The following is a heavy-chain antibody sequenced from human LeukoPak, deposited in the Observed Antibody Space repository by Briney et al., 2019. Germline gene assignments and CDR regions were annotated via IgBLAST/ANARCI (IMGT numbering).Heavy chain of an antibody. V-gene: IGHV4-39*07. CDR1: GXSISSSSYY. Sequence: KPSETLSLTFTVSGXSISSSSYYWGWIRQPPGKGLEWIGSIYYSGSTYYNPSLKSRVTISVDTSKNQFSLKLSSVTAADTAVYYCARDAPSRVRGPQLRNYYYGMDVWGQGTTVTVSS. CDR2: IYYSGST. J-gene: IGHJ6*02. D-gene: IGHD2-2*01. CDR3: ARDAPSRVRGPQLRNYYYGMDV.